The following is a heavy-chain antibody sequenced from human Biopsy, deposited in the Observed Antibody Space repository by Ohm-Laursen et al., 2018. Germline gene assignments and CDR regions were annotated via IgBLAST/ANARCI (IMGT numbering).Heavy chain of an antibody. CDR1: GFTFSDAW. CDR3: ARDLYDFCGGCPFDP. Sequence: SLRLSCAASGFTFSDAWMNWVRQAPGKGLECASVINGSGGSTYYADPVKGRFTISRDNSKNTLYLQMNSLRAEDTAMYYCARDLYDFCGGCPFDPWGQGTLVTVSP. J-gene: IGHJ5*02. CDR2: INGSGGST. V-gene: IGHV3-23*01. D-gene: IGHD3-3*01.